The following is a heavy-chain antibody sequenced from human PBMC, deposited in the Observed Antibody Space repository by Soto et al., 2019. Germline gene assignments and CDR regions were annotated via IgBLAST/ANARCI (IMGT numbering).Heavy chain of an antibody. Sequence: QVQLVQSGAEVKKPGSSVKVSCKASGGTFSSYAISWVRQAPGQGLEWMGGIIPIFGTANYAQKFQGRVTITADESTRTGYRGMSRLRSEDTAVYYFARLRVIAVDGTGVPPSDYWGQGTMVTVSS. CDR2: IIPIFGTA. D-gene: IGHD6-19*01. CDR3: ARLRVIAVDGTGVPPSDY. CDR1: GGTFSSYA. V-gene: IGHV1-69*12. J-gene: IGHJ4*02.